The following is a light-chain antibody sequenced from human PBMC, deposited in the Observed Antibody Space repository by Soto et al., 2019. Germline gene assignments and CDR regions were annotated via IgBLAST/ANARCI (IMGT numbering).Light chain of an antibody. J-gene: IGKJ4*01. V-gene: IGKV3-20*01. CDR3: QQYGSSPLT. CDR1: QSVGSN. CDR2: GAS. Sequence: EIVLTQSPGTLSLSPGERATVSCRASQSVGSNLAWYQQKPGQAPRLLIYGASSRATGIPDRFSASGSGTDFTLTISRLEPEDFAVYYCQQYGSSPLTFGGGTKVDIK.